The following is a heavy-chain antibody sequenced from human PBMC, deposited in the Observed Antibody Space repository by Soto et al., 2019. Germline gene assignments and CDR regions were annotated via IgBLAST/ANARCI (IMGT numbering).Heavy chain of an antibody. Sequence: SETLSLTCTVSGVSISSGDYYWSWIRQPPGKGLEWIGYIYYSGSTYYNPSLKSRVTLSVDTSKNQFSLKLSSVTTADTAVYYCARDNGGAYDPVEWGQGTLVTVSS. V-gene: IGHV4-30-4*01. CDR2: IYYSGST. CDR1: GVSISSGDYY. CDR3: ARDNGGAYDPVE. J-gene: IGHJ4*02. D-gene: IGHD3-22*01.